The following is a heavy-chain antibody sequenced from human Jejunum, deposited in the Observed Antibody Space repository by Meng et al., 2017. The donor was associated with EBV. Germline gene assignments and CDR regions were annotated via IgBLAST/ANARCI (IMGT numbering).Heavy chain of an antibody. CDR2: INTRTGNP. J-gene: IGHJ4*02. Sequence: QVQLVQSGAEVXXXXXXVKXSCKAAGGTFNNYAFSWVRQAPGQGLEWMGWINTRTGNPAYAQGFTGRFVFSLDTSVSTAYLQISSLKAEDTAVYYCASDISTATFGYWGQGTLVTVSS. CDR3: ASDISTATFGY. CDR1: GGTFNNYA. D-gene: IGHD2-21*02. V-gene: IGHV7-4-1*02.